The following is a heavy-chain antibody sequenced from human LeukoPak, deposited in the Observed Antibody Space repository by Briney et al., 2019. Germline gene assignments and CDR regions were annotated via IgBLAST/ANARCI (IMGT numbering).Heavy chain of an antibody. CDR2: IYYSGST. CDR3: ARGAKGDAFDI. Sequence: SETLSLTCTVSGGSISGYYWSWIRQPPGKGLEWIGYIYYSGSTNYNPSLKSRVTISVDTSKNQFSLKLSSVTAADTAVYYCARGAKGDAFDIWGQGTMVTVSS. V-gene: IGHV4-59*01. J-gene: IGHJ3*02. CDR1: GGSISGYY.